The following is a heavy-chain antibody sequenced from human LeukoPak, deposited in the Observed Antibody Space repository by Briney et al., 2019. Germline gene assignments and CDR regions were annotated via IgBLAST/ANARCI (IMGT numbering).Heavy chain of an antibody. V-gene: IGHV1-18*01. D-gene: IGHD2-2*01. CDR3: ARDPLVVPAAMLNEADYYMDV. J-gene: IGHJ6*03. CDR2: ISAYNGNT. Sequence: ASVKVSCKASGYTFTSYGISWVRQAPGQGLEWMGWISAYNGNTNYAQKLQGRVTMTTDTSTSTAYMELRSLRSDDTAVYYCARDPLVVPAAMLNEADYYMDVWGKGTTVTVSS. CDR1: GYTFTSYG.